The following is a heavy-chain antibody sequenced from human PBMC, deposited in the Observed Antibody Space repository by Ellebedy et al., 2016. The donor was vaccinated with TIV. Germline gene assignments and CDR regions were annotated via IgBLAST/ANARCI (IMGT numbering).Heavy chain of an antibody. CDR2: TYYRSKWYN. CDR1: GDSVSGNSVS. D-gene: IGHD3-10*01. CDR3: ARDFTTVRGVMNPFDY. Sequence: SQTLSLTXXISGDSVSGNSVSWSWIMQSPSRGLQWLGRTYYRSKWYNYYAESVKSRITINQDTSKNQFSLQLNSVTPEDTAVYYCARDFTTVRGVMNPFDYWGQGTLVTVSS. V-gene: IGHV6-1*01. J-gene: IGHJ4*02.